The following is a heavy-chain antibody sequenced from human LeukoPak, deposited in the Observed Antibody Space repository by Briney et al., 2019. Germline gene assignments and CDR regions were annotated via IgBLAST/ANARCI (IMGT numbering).Heavy chain of an antibody. CDR2: ISGSGGST. J-gene: IGHJ4*02. D-gene: IGHD2-15*01. Sequence: GGSLRLSCAASGFTFSSYAMSWVRQAPGKGLEWVSAISGSGGSTYYADSVKGRFTISRDNSKNTLYLQMNSLRAEDTAVYYCARADLSCSGGSCSTPIIDYWGQGTLVTVSS. CDR3: ARADLSCSGGSCSTPIIDY. CDR1: GFTFSSYA. V-gene: IGHV3-23*01.